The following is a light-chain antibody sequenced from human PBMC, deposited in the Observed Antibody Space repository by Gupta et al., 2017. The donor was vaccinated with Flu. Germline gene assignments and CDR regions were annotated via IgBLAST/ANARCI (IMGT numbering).Light chain of an antibody. CDR2: EVS. CDR3: KRGTHPWT. Sequence: TCCMSSRSLVYNNGITYLTWFKQRPRLSPRRLNYEVSDRGAGVPDRSSGSGSVDYFTLKSSMVEAEDVGVYCCKRGTHPWTFGQGTRLEI. J-gene: IGKJ2*02. CDR1: RSLVYNNGITY. V-gene: IGKV2-30*01.